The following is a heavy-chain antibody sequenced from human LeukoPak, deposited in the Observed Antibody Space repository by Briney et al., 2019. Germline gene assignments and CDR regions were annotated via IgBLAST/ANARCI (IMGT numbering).Heavy chain of an antibody. D-gene: IGHD6-13*01. CDR1: GGSISSYC. Sequence: SETLSLTCTVSGGSISSYCWSWIRQPPGKGLEWIGYIYYSGSTNYNPSLKSRVTISVDTSKNQFSLKLSSVTAADTAVYYCASSAPLGSSWPLDYWGQGTLVTVSS. CDR2: IYYSGST. V-gene: IGHV4-59*01. J-gene: IGHJ4*02. CDR3: ASSAPLGSSWPLDY.